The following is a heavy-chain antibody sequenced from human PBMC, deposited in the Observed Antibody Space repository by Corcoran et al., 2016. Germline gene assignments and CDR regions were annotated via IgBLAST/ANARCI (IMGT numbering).Heavy chain of an antibody. V-gene: IGHV3-53*01. D-gene: IGHD1-26*01. CDR3: ARDGGYSPRYYYGMDV. CDR2: IYSGGST. Sequence: EVQLVESGGGLIQPGGSLRLSRAASGFTVSSSYMSWVRQAPGKGLEWVSLIYSGGSTYYADSVKGRFTISRENSKNTMYLQMNSLRAEDTAVYCCARDGGYSPRYYYGMDVWGQGTTVTVSS. CDR1: GFTVSSSY. J-gene: IGHJ6*02.